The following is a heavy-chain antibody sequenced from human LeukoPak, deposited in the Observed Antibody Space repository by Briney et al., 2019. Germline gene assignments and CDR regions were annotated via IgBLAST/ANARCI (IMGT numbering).Heavy chain of an antibody. CDR1: GFTVSSNY. Sequence: GGSLRLSCAASGFTVSSNYMSWVRQAPGKGLEWVSLIYAGGSTYYADAVKGRFTISRDNSKNTVYLQMNSLRAEDTAVYFCAGSLKYSSSWYEYFQHWGQGTLVTVSS. J-gene: IGHJ1*01. D-gene: IGHD6-13*01. V-gene: IGHV3-53*05. CDR3: AGSLKYSSSWYEYFQH. CDR2: IYAGGST.